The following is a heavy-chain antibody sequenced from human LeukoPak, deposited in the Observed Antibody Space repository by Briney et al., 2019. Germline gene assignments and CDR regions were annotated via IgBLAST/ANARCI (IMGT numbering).Heavy chain of an antibody. CDR2: INYSGIT. V-gene: IGHV4-59*01. D-gene: IGHD3-10*01. J-gene: IGHJ3*02. CDR1: GDSISTYY. CDR3: ARGLWFAVPGAFDI. Sequence: SETLSLTCTVSGDSISTYYWSWIRQPPGKRLEWIGYINYSGITNYNPSLKSRATISVDTSKNQFSLKLSSVTAADTAVYYCARGLWFAVPGAFDIWGRGTMVTVSS.